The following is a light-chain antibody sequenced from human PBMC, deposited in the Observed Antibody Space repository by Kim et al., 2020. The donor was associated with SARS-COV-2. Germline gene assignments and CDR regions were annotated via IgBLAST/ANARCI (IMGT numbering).Light chain of an antibody. J-gene: IGKJ2*01. Sequence: EPSSIPCRSSQSLLHSNGYNYLDWYLQKPGQSPQLLIYLGSTRASGVPDRFSGSGSGTDFTLKISRVEAEDVGVYYCMQALQTPYTFGQGTKLEI. CDR2: LGS. V-gene: IGKV2-28*01. CDR1: QSLLHSNGYNY. CDR3: MQALQTPYT.